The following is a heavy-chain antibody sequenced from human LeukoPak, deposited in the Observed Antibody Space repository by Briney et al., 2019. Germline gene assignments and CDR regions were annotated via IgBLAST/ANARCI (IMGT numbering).Heavy chain of an antibody. J-gene: IGHJ4*02. CDR2: IHYSGRT. V-gene: IGHV4-59*01. CDR1: GGSISSYY. D-gene: IGHD3-22*01. Sequence: SETLSLTCNVSGGSISSYYWSWIRQPPGKGLEWIGYIHYSGRTNYNPSLKSRVTISVDTSKNQFSLKLSSVTAADTAVYYCARDKSDSSGYYYFDYWGQGTLATVSS. CDR3: ARDKSDSSGYYYFDY.